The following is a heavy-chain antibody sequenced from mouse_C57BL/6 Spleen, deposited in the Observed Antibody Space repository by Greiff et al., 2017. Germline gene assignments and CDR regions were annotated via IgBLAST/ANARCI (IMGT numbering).Heavy chain of an antibody. CDR2: INPSTGGT. V-gene: IGHV1-42*01. D-gene: IGHD2-4*01. Sequence: VQLQQSGPELVKPGASVKISCKASGYSFTGYYMNWVKQSPEKSLEWIGEINPSTGGTTYNQKFKAKATLTVDKSSSTAYMQLKSLTSEDSAVYYCARRSYYDYDWFAYWGQGTLVTVSA. CDR1: GYSFTGYY. J-gene: IGHJ3*01. CDR3: ARRSYYDYDWFAY.